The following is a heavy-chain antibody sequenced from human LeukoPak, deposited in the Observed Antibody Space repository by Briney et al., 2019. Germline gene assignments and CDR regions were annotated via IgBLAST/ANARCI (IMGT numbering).Heavy chain of an antibody. CDR2: ISGSGGST. D-gene: IGHD4-11*01. V-gene: IGHV3-23*01. CDR3: AKKAYSDFMWYFDY. Sequence: GGSLRLSCAAFGFTFSSYAMNWVRQAPGKGLEWVSGISGSGGSTYYADSVKGRFTISRDNSKNTLYLQMNSLRAEDTAVYYCAKKAYSDFMWYFDYWGQGTLVTVSS. CDR1: GFTFSSYA. J-gene: IGHJ4*02.